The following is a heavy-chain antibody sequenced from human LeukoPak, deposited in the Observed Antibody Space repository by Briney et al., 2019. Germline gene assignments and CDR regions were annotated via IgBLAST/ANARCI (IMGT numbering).Heavy chain of an antibody. CDR3: ARGGELEHASIFGS. D-gene: IGHD1-1*01. CDR2: IYYSGST. Sequence: ASETLSLTCTVSGGSINSYYWSWIRQPPGKGLEWIGYIYYSGSTNCNPSLKSRVTISVDTSKSQFSLKLSSVTAADTAMYYCARGGELEHASIFGSWGQGTLVTVSS. V-gene: IGHV4-59*01. CDR1: GGSINSYY. J-gene: IGHJ4*02.